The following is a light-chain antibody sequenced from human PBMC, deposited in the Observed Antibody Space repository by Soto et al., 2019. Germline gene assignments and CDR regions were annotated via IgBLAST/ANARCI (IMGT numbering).Light chain of an antibody. CDR2: DVS. Sequence: QSALTQPASVSGSPGQSITISCTGTSSDVGGYNYVSWYQQHPGKAPKLMIYDVSNRPSGVSNRFSGSKSGNTASLTISGIQAEDEADYYCSSYTSSSTRAVFGGGNQLTVL. V-gene: IGLV2-14*01. J-gene: IGLJ7*01. CDR3: SSYTSSSTRAV. CDR1: SSDVGGYNY.